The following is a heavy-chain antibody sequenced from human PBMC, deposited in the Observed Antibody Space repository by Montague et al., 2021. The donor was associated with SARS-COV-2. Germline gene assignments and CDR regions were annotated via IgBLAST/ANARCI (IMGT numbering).Heavy chain of an antibody. CDR3: ARLARGEDNDFWSGSHEYPHYYYGMDV. Sequence: SETLSLTCTVSGGSISSYYWSWIRQPPGKGLEWIGYIYYSGSTNYNPSLKSRVTISVDTSKNQFSLKLSSVTAADTAVYYYARLARGEDNDFWSGSHEYPHYYYGMDVWGQGTTVTVSS. CDR1: GGSISSYY. V-gene: IGHV4-59*08. D-gene: IGHD3-3*01. J-gene: IGHJ6*02. CDR2: IYYSGST.